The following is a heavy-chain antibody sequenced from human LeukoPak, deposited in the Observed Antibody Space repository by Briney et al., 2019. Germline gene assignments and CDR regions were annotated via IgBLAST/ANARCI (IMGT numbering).Heavy chain of an antibody. Sequence: PSQTLSLTCTVSGGSISYAAYYWSWIRQHPGEGLKWIGYIYYSGSTSYNPSLKSRVTISVDTSKNQFSLKLSSVTAADTAVYYCARVSGYYGSGNAFDIWGQGTMVTVSS. V-gene: IGHV4-31*03. CDR2: IYYSGST. CDR3: ARVSGYYGSGNAFDI. CDR1: GGSISYAAYY. J-gene: IGHJ3*02. D-gene: IGHD3-10*01.